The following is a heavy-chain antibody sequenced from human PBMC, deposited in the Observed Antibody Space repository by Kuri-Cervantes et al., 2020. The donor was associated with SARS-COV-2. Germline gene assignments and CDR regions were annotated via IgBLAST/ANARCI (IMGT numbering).Heavy chain of an antibody. CDR1: GLTFSSYW. Sequence: GGSLRLSCAASGLTFSSYWMSWVRQAPGKGLEWVANIKQDGSERYYVDSVKGRFTISRDNSKNTLYLQMNSLRAEDTAVYYCAKVGQLELQYPIGYYYYYMDVWGKGTTVTVSS. D-gene: IGHD1-7*01. CDR3: AKVGQLELQYPIGYYYYYMDV. J-gene: IGHJ6*03. CDR2: IKQDGSER. V-gene: IGHV3-7*01.